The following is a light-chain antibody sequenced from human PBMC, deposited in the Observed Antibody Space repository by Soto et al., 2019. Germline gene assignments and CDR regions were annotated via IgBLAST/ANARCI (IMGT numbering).Light chain of an antibody. CDR2: DAY. V-gene: IGKV3-20*01. CDR3: QQYAGSPRT. CDR1: QSVRSNF. Sequence: EIVLTQSPGTLSLSLGDTATLSCRASQSVRSNFLAWNQHKPGQAPRLLIHDAYSRATGIPDRFSGSGSDRDFTLTISRLEPEDFAVYYCQQYAGSPRTFGQGTKVDIK. J-gene: IGKJ2*01.